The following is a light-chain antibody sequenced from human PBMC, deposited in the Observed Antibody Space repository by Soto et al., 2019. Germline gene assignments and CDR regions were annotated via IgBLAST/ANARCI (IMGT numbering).Light chain of an antibody. V-gene: IGKV3-15*01. CDR3: QHYNTYPWT. J-gene: IGKJ1*01. Sequence: EIVMTQSPATLSVSPGEGATLSCRASQSLSSNLAWYQQKPGQAPRLLIYGASSRATGIPARFSGSGSGTEFTLTISSLQPGDFATYYCQHYNTYPWTFGHGTKVDIK. CDR2: GAS. CDR1: QSLSSN.